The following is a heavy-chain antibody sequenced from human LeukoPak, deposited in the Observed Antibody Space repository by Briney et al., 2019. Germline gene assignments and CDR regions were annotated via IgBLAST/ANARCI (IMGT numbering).Heavy chain of an antibody. CDR3: AKLLNDYGDYYFDY. J-gene: IGHJ4*02. CDR1: GFTFSTYW. V-gene: IGHV3-7*03. CDR2: INQDETSI. D-gene: IGHD4-17*01. Sequence: GGSLRPSCAASGFTFSTYWMGWVRQAPGKGPECVGNINQDETSIYFLESVKGRFTISRDNAKKSLYLQMNSLRAEDTAVYYCAKLLNDYGDYYFDYWGQGTLVTVSS.